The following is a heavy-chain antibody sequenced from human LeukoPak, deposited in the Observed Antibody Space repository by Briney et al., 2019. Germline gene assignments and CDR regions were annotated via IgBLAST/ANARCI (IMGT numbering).Heavy chain of an antibody. CDR1: GFTFTSYG. Sequence: GSVKVSCTASGFTFTSYGISWVRQAPGQGLEWMGRISAYKGNKYFVHKVQGRVTITRDKATRTAYMELRSLRSDDTAVYYCARFRDWNSGRFGNWSDTWGQGTLVTASS. V-gene: IGHV1-18*01. D-gene: IGHD1-7*01. CDR3: ARFRDWNSGRFGNWSDT. CDR2: ISAYKGNK. J-gene: IGHJ5*02.